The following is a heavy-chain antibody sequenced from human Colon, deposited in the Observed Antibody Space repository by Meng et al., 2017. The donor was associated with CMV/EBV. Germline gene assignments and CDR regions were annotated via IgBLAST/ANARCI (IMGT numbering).Heavy chain of an antibody. D-gene: IGHD6-19*01. CDR1: GFTLSTYA. CDR3: AKDRSSGWSYDS. CDR2: ISGSGGTT. J-gene: IGHJ5*02. V-gene: IGHV3-23*01. Sequence: LSLSCVASGFTLSTYAMTWVRQTPEKRLEWVSTISGSGGTTYYADSVKGRFTIARDNSKNMLYLQMNSLRAEDTAVYFCAKDRSSGWSYDSWGQGTLVTVSS.